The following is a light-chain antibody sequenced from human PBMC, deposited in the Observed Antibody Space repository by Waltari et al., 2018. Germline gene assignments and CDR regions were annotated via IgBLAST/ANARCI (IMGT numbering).Light chain of an antibody. CDR3: AARDDSLSGVV. V-gene: IGLV1-47*01. Sequence: QSVLTQPPSASGTPGQRVTIACSGSSSNIGNNYLTWYHRVPGTAPKLLLNRNNQRPSGVASRGSGSKSRTSASVAISGLRSADEGDYYCAARDDSLSGVVFGGGTKLTVL. CDR1: SSNIGNNY. CDR2: RNN. J-gene: IGLJ2*01.